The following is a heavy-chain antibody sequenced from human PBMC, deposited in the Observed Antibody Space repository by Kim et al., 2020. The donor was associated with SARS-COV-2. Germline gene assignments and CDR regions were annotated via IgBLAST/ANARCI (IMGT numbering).Heavy chain of an antibody. CDR1: GFTFSSYG. J-gene: IGHJ3*02. D-gene: IGHD2-21*02. V-gene: IGHV3-30*03. Sequence: GGSLRLSCAASGFTFSSYGMHWVRQAPGKGLEWVAVISYDGSNKYYADSVKGRFTISRDNSKNTLYLQMNSLRAEDTAVYYCARPDSSIVVVTAIHGDAFDIWGQGTMVTVSS. CDR2: ISYDGSNK. CDR3: ARPDSSIVVVTAIHGDAFDI.